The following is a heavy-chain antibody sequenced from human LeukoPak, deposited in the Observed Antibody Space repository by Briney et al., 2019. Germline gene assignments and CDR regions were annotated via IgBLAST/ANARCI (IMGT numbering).Heavy chain of an antibody. V-gene: IGHV4-4*02. CDR3: AVSSSWYGPYSYDY. CDR1: GGSISSSNW. Sequence: SGTLSLTCAVSGGSISSSNWWSWVRQPPGKGLEWIGEIYHSGSTNYNPSLKSRVTVSVDKSKNQFSLKLSSVTAADTAVYYCAVSSSWYGPYSYDYWGQGTLVTVSS. CDR2: IYHSGST. D-gene: IGHD6-13*01. J-gene: IGHJ4*02.